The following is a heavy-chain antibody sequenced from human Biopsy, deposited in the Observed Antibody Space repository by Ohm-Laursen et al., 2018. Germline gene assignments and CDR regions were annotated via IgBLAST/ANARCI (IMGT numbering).Heavy chain of an antibody. CDR2: VYNGGIT. J-gene: IGHJ5*02. D-gene: IGHD3-3*01. CDR3: ARTPRDSFWSGSYKRGLWFDP. V-gene: IGHV4-59*01. CDR1: GGSIISYY. Sequence: GTLSLTCSVSGGSIISYYWTWIRQPPGKGLEWIGHVYNGGITNYNPSLKSRVTISKDTSKNQFSLQVNSVTAADTAVYYCARTPRDSFWSGSYKRGLWFDPWGQGTLVIVSP.